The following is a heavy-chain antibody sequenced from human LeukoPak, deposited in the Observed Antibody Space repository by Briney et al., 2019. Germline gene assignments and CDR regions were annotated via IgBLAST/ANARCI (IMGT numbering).Heavy chain of an antibody. CDR1: GYSFIGYF. Sequence: ASVKVSCKASGYSFIGYFIHWVRQAPGQGLEWMGWIDSNSGETHYAQKFQGRSTMTKDTSIKTAYMELSSLRSDDTAIYYCARFWHCGFSTCWAVNGFDYWGQGTEVTVSP. J-gene: IGHJ3*01. CDR3: ARFWHCGFSTCWAVNGFDY. V-gene: IGHV1-2*02. D-gene: IGHD2-21*01. CDR2: IDSNSGET.